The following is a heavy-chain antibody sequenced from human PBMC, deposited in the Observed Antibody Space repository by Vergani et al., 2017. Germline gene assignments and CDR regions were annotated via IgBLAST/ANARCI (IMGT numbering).Heavy chain of an antibody. CDR2: IYYSGGT. V-gene: IGHV4-59*01. CDR1: GGSISSYY. D-gene: IGHD3-10*01. J-gene: IGHJ5*02. CDR3: AGGSGRLAGNWFDP. Sequence: QVQLQESGPGLVKPSETLSLTCTVSGGSISSYYWSWIRQPPGKGLEWIGYIYYSGGTKYNPSLKSGVTISVDTSKNQFSLKVSSVTAAETAVYYCAGGSGRLAGNWFDPWGQGTLVTVSS.